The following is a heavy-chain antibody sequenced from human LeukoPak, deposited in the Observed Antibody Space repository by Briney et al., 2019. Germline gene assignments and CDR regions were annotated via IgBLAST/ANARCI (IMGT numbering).Heavy chain of an antibody. V-gene: IGHV3-21*04. D-gene: IGHD3-10*01. CDR2: ISSSGSFI. J-gene: IGHJ4*02. CDR1: GFTFSSYS. Sequence: GGSLRLSCAASGFTFSSYSMNWVRQAPGEGLEWVSSISSSGSFIYYADSVKGRFTISRDNARNSLFLQMNSLRAEDTALYYCARGGWFGELLFDYWGQGTLVTVSS. CDR3: ARGGWFGELLFDY.